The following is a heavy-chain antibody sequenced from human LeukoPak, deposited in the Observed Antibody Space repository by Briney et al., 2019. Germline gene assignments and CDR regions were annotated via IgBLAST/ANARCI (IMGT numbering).Heavy chain of an antibody. V-gene: IGHV4-34*01. J-gene: IGHJ4*02. CDR1: GGSFSGYY. D-gene: IGHD3-9*01. CDR2: INHSGST. CDR3: ARGQFPRYFDWIMGRGGYYFDY. Sequence: PSETLSLTCAVYGGSFSGYYWSWIRQPPGKGLEWIGEINHSGSTNYNPSLKSRVTISVDTSKNKFSLKLSSVTAADTAVYYCARGQFPRYFDWIMGRGGYYFDYWGQGTLVTVSS.